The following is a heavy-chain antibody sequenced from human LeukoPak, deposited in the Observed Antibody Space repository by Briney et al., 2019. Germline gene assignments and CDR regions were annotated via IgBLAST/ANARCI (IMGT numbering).Heavy chain of an antibody. D-gene: IGHD6-13*01. J-gene: IGHJ6*01. V-gene: IGHV3-30-3*01. CDR3: ARGKQQLDYFYYYGLDV. CDR2: ISYDGSNI. Sequence: PGGSLRLSCAASGFTFSSYAMSWVRQAPGKGLEWVARISYDGSNIYYADPAKGRFTISRDNSKNTLYLQMNSLRGEDTAIYYCARGKQQLDYFYYYGLDVXXXXTTVTVSS. CDR1: GFTFSSYA.